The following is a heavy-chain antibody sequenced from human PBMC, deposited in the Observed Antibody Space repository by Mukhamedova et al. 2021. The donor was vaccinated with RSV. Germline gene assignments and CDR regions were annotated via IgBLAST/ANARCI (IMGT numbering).Heavy chain of an antibody. Sequence: GWMNPNSDNTGYAQKFQGRVTMTRNTSISTAYMELSSLRSEDTAVYYCARVRRGYCSGGSCYWFDPWGQGTLVTVSS. CDR2: MNPNSDNT. CDR3: ARVRRGYCSGGSCYWFDP. J-gene: IGHJ5*02. V-gene: IGHV1-8*01. D-gene: IGHD2-15*01.